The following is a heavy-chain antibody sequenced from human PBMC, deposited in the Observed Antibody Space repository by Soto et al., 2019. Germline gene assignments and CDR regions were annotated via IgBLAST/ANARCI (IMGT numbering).Heavy chain of an antibody. Sequence: ASVRFSCKASGNTFTGYYTHWVRQAPGQGLEWMGWINPNSGGTNYAQKFQGWVTMTRVTSISTAYMELSRLRSDDTAVYYCARVGATYYDILTGYYSDYWGQGTLVTVS. CDR3: ARVGATYYDILTGYYSDY. J-gene: IGHJ4*02. V-gene: IGHV1-2*04. CDR2: INPNSGGT. D-gene: IGHD3-9*01. CDR1: GNTFTGYY.